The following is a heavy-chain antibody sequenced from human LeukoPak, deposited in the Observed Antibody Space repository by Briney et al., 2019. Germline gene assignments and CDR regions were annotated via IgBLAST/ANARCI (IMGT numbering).Heavy chain of an antibody. CDR3: ARKTSLTTVTSQKDYYSYYLDV. J-gene: IGHJ6*03. CDR1: GGSISTYY. CDR2: IYSSGST. D-gene: IGHD4-11*01. V-gene: IGHV4-4*07. Sequence: PSETLSLTCTVSGGSISTYYWSWIRQPAGKGLEWIGRIYSSGSTNYNPSLKSRVTMSLDTSKNQFSLKLTSVTAADTAVYYCARKTSLTTVTSQKDYYSYYLDVGGKGPTVTVSS.